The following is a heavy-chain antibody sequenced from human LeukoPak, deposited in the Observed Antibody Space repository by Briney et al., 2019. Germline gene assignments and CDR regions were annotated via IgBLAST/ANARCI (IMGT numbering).Heavy chain of an antibody. CDR3: ASSGWYRGY. CDR1: GGSFRGYY. V-gene: IGHV4-34*01. CDR2: INHSGST. D-gene: IGHD6-19*01. J-gene: IGHJ4*02. Sequence: SETLSLTCAVYGGSFRGYYWSWLRQPPGKGLEWIGEINHSGSTTYNPSLKSRVTISVDTSKNQFSLELSSVTAADTAVYYCASSGWYRGYWGQGTLVTVSS.